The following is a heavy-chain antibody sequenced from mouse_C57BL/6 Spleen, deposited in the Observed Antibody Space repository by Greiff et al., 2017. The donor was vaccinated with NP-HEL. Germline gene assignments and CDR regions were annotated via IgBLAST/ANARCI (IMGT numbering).Heavy chain of an antibody. J-gene: IGHJ2*01. V-gene: IGHV7-3*01. CDR2: IRNKANGYTT. CDR3: ARYPSYFDY. CDR1: GFTFTDYY. Sequence: EVKLVESGGGLVQPGGSLSLSCAASGFTFTDYYMSWVRQPPGKALEWLGFIRNKANGYTTEYSASVKGRFTISRDNSQSILYLQMNALRAEDSATYYCARYPSYFDYWGQGTTLTVSS.